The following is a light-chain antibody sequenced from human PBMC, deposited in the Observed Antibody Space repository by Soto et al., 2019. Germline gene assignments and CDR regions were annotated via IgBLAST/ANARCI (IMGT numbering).Light chain of an antibody. Sequence: QTVVTQEPSFSVSPGGTVTLTCGLSSGSVSTSYYPSWYQQTPGQTPRTLMYSTNTRSSGVPDRFSGSILGNKAALTITGAQADDESDYYCVLYMGSGICVFGGGTKLTVL. J-gene: IGLJ2*01. CDR1: SGSVSTSYY. CDR2: STN. V-gene: IGLV8-61*01. CDR3: VLYMGSGICV.